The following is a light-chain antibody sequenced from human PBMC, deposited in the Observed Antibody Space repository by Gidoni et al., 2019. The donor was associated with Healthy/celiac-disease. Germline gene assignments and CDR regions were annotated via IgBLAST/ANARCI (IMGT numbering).Light chain of an antibody. CDR3: CSYAGSYTWV. Sequence: QPRSVSGSPGQSVTISCTGTSSDVGGYNYVSWYQQQQGKATKLMIYDVSKRPSGVPDRCSGSKSGNTASLTISGLQAEDEADYYCCSYAGSYTWVFGGGTKLTVL. CDR1: SSDVGGYNY. J-gene: IGLJ3*02. V-gene: IGLV2-11*01. CDR2: DVS.